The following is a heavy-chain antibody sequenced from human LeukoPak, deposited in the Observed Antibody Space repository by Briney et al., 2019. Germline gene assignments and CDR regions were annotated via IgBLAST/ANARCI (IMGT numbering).Heavy chain of an antibody. D-gene: IGHD3-16*01. CDR2: IWYDGSHK. Sequence: PWRSLRCSCAGSGFTFGSYGMHWVRQAPGQGLEWVAVIWYDGSHKYYADSVKGRFTISRDNSKNTLYLQMNSLRAEDTAVFYCARDQAGGSNYFDYWGQGTLVTVSS. V-gene: IGHV3-33*01. J-gene: IGHJ4*02. CDR3: ARDQAGGSNYFDY. CDR1: GFTFGSYG.